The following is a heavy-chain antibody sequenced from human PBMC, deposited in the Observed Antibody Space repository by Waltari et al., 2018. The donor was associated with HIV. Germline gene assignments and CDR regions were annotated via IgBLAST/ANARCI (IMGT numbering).Heavy chain of an antibody. D-gene: IGHD3-16*01. Sequence: QVQLRVSGPGLVQPSETLSLTCTVSGPSIRRGTFYWSWISQQPETGLAWVGYISDKGVTYNNPSLKKPISISADTSNNQFSRRLNSVTAADTAVYYCARVRLNPRGYFDNWGQGTQVTVSS. CDR1: GPSIRRGTFY. V-gene: IGHV4-31*01. CDR2: ISDKGVT. CDR3: ARVRLNPRGYFDN. J-gene: IGHJ4*02.